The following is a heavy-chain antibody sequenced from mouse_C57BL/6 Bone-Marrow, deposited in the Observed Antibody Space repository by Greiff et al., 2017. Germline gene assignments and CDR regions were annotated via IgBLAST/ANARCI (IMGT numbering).Heavy chain of an antibody. Sequence: QVQLQQSGAELVRPGTSVQMSCKASGYTFTNYWIGWAKQRPGHGLEWIGDIYPGGGYTNYNEKFKGKATLTADKSSSTAYMQFSSLTSEDSAIYYCASRGYYGSSYRYFDVWGTGTTVTVSS. CDR3: ASRGYYGSSYRYFDV. J-gene: IGHJ1*03. CDR2: IYPGGGYT. V-gene: IGHV1-63*01. D-gene: IGHD1-1*01. CDR1: GYTFTNYW.